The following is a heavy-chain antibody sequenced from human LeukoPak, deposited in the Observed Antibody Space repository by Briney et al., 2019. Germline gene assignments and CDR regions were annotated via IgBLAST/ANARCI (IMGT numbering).Heavy chain of an antibody. Sequence: ASVKVSCKASGYTFTSYYMHWVRQAPGQGLEWMGIINPSGGSTSYAQKFQGRVTMTRATSTSTVYMELSSLRSEDTAVYYCARGPLGSRRWYFLDPYFAYWGQGTLVSVSS. CDR1: GYTFTSYY. CDR3: ARGPLGSRRWYFLDPYFAY. V-gene: IGHV1-46*01. J-gene: IGHJ4*02. CDR2: INPSGGST. D-gene: IGHD6-13*01.